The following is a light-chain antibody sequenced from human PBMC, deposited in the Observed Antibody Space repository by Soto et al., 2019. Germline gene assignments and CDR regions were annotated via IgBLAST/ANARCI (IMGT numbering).Light chain of an antibody. CDR3: QQYYSTPPT. Sequence: DIVMTQSPDSLAVSLGERATINCQSSQSVLYSSNNKNYLTWYQQKPGQPPKLLIYWASIRASGVPDRFSGSGSGTDFTLTISSLQAEDVAVYYCQQYYSTPPTFGQGTKVEIK. V-gene: IGKV4-1*01. CDR2: WAS. J-gene: IGKJ1*01. CDR1: QSVLYSSNNKNY.